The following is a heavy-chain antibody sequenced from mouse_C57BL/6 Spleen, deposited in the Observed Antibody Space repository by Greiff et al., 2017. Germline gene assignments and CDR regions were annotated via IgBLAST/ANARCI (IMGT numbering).Heavy chain of an antibody. CDR2: IHPNSGST. CDR1: GYTFTSYW. V-gene: IGHV1-64*01. Sequence: QVQLQQPGAELVKPGASVKLSCKASGYTFTSYWMHWVKQRPGQGLEWIGMIHPNSGSTNYNEKFKSKATLTVDNSSSTAYLQLSSLTAEDSAVYYCARAIMVTTDRGCYFDYWGQGTTRTVSS. CDR3: ARAIMVTTDRGCYFDY. D-gene: IGHD2-2*01. J-gene: IGHJ2*01.